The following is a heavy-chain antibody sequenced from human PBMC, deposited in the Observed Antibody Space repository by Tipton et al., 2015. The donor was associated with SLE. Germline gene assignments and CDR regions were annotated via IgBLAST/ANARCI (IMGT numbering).Heavy chain of an antibody. CDR3: ASGYSSGSFDH. J-gene: IGHJ4*02. CDR1: GGSFSGYY. CDR2: INHSGTT. V-gene: IGHV4-34*01. D-gene: IGHD6-19*01. Sequence: TLSLTCGVYGGSFSGYYWSWVRQPPGKGLEWIGEINHSGTTNYNPSLKSRVTISVDTSKNQFSLKLSSVTAADTAVYYCASGYSSGSFDHWGQGTLVIVSS.